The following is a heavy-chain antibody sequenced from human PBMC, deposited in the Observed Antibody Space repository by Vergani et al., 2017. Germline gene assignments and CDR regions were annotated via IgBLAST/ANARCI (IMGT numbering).Heavy chain of an antibody. D-gene: IGHD3-10*01. CDR2: INAGNGNT. Sequence: QVQLVQSGAEVKKPGASVKVSCKASGYTVTSYAMHWVRQAPGQRLEWMGWINAGNGNTKYSQKFQGRVTITRDTSASTAYMELSSLRSEDTAVYYCARDMWDVRGISFDYWGQGTRVTVSS. CDR3: ARDMWDVRGISFDY. V-gene: IGHV1-3*01. CDR1: GYTVTSYA. J-gene: IGHJ4*02.